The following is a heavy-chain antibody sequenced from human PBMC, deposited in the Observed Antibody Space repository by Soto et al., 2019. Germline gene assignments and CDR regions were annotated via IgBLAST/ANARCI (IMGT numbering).Heavy chain of an antibody. J-gene: IGHJ4*02. V-gene: IGHV4-34*01. D-gene: IGHD3-9*01. CDR2: INNSGST. CDR3: ARRGIKTWYFVWLSPFDY. Sequence: SETLSLTCAVYGGSFSGYYWSWIRQPPGKGLEWIGEINNSGSTNYNPSFKSLITISVDTSKNQFSLRLRCVTAADTAVYYCARRGIKTWYFVWLSPFDYWGQGTRVTVSS. CDR1: GGSFSGYY.